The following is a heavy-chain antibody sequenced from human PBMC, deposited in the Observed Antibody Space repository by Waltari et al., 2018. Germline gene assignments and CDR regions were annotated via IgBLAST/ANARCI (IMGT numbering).Heavy chain of an antibody. J-gene: IGHJ4*02. CDR3: ARDFRGGDDLF. Sequence: VQLVQSGAEVKKPGASVTVSCKPSGYTFSSNWMSWVRQAPGKRLEWVANIKPGGGDKSYVDSVKGRFTISRDDAKNSLYLQMNSLRAEDTAVYYCARDFRGGDDLFRGQGTLVTVSS. CDR1: GYTFSSNW. D-gene: IGHD4-17*01. V-gene: IGHV3-7*01. CDR2: IKPGGGDK.